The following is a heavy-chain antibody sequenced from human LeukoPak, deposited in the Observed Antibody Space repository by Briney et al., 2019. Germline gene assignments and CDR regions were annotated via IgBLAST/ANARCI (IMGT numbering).Heavy chain of an antibody. J-gene: IGHJ4*02. CDR3: ARDPTAVAGISLPDY. D-gene: IGHD6-19*01. CDR2: ISAYNGNT. CDR1: GYTFTSYG. V-gene: IGHV1-18*01. Sequence: ASVKVSCKASGYTFTSYGISWVRRAPGQGLEWMGWISAYNGNTNYAQKLQGRVTRTTDTSTSTAYMELRSLRSDDTAVYYCARDPTAVAGISLPDYWGQGTLVTVSS.